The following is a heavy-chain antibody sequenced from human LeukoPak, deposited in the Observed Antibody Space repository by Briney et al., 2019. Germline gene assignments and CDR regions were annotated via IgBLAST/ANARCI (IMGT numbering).Heavy chain of an antibody. D-gene: IGHD4-17*01. CDR3: AKGNYGDYEYNWFDP. CDR1: GFTFDDYA. CDR2: ISWNSGSI. J-gene: IGHJ5*02. Sequence: GGSLRLSCAASGFTFDDYAMHWVRQAPGKGLEWVSGISWNSGSIGYADSVKGRFTISRDNAKNSLYLQMNSLRAEDTAWYYCAKGNYGDYEYNWFDPWGQGTLVTVSS. V-gene: IGHV3-9*01.